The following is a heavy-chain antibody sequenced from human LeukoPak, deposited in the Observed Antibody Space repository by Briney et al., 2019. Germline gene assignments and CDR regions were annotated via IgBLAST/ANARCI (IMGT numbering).Heavy chain of an antibody. J-gene: IGHJ4*02. CDR3: ARGLRYFDWSTDTLPTGY. Sequence: AASVKVSCKASGYTFTSYGISWVRQAPGQGLEWMGWISAYNGNTNYAQKLQGRVTMTTDTSTSTAYMELSSLRSEDTAVYYCARGLRYFDWSTDTLPTGYWGQGTLVTVSS. V-gene: IGHV1-18*01. CDR1: GYTFTSYG. D-gene: IGHD3-9*01. CDR2: ISAYNGNT.